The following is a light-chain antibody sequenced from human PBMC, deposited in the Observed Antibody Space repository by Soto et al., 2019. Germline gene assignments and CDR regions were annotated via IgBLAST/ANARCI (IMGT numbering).Light chain of an antibody. J-gene: IGKJ5*01. Sequence: EIVMKQSPATLSVTPGERDTLSCRASQSVSSNLAWYQQKPGQAPRLLIYGASTRATGIPARFSGSGSGTEFTLTISSLQYEDFAVYYCQQYSNWPPITFGQGTRLEI. CDR1: QSVSSN. V-gene: IGKV3-15*01. CDR2: GAS. CDR3: QQYSNWPPIT.